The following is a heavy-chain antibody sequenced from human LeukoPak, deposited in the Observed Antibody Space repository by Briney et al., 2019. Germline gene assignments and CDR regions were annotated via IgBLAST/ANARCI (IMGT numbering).Heavy chain of an antibody. CDR2: IIPIFGTA. J-gene: IGHJ4*02. Sequence: SVKVSCKASGGTFSSYAISWVRQAPGQGLEWMGGIIPIFGTANYAQKFQGRVTITTDESTSTAYMELSSLRSDDTAVYYCARDSGSYTTPYYWGQGTLVTVSA. D-gene: IGHD1-26*01. CDR3: ARDSGSYTTPYY. CDR1: GGTFSSYA. V-gene: IGHV1-69*05.